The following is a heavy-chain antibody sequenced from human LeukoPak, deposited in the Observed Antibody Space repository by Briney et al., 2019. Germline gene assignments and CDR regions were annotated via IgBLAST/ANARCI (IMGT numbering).Heavy chain of an antibody. V-gene: IGHV4-59*01. CDR1: GGFITAYY. D-gene: IGHD7-27*01. CDR2: VYYSGST. CDR3: ASNTGTVFDY. Sequence: SETLSLTCTVSGGFITAYYWSWIRQPPGKGLEWIGYVYYSGSTEYNPSLRSRVTISLDMSRHQFSLNLTSVTAADTAVYYCASNTGTVFDYWGQGALVTVSS. J-gene: IGHJ4*02.